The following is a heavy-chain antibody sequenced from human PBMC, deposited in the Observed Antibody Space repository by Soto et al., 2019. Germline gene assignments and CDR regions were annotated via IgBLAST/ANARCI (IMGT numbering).Heavy chain of an antibody. J-gene: IGHJ4*02. V-gene: IGHV3-23*01. CDR2: ISGSGGST. D-gene: IGHD5-18*01. CDR3: AKTMIQLWFYY. CDR1: GFTFSSYA. Sequence: GGSLRLSCAASGFTFSSYAMSWVRQTPGKGLEWVSAISGSGGSTYYADSVKGRFTISRDNSKNTLYLQMNSLRAEVTAVYYCAKTMIQLWFYYWGQGTLVTVSS.